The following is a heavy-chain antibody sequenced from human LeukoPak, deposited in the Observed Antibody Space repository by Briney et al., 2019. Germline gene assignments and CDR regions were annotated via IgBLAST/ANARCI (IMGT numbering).Heavy chain of an antibody. Sequence: GASVKVSCKASGGTFSSYAISWVRQAPGQGLEWMGGIIPIFGTANYAQKFQGRVTITTDESTSTACMELSSLRSEDTAVYYCARDRGWLLPLGYYYMDVWGKGTKVTVSS. D-gene: IGHD5-24*01. CDR2: IIPIFGTA. J-gene: IGHJ6*03. CDR3: ARDRGWLLPLGYYYMDV. V-gene: IGHV1-69*05. CDR1: GGTFSSYA.